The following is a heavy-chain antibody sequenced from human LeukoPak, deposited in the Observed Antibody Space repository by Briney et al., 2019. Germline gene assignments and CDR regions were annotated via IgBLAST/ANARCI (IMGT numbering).Heavy chain of an antibody. V-gene: IGHV6-1*01. CDR2: TYYRSKWYN. CDR1: GDSVSSNSAA. CDR3: ARTSAASGLLWFGELPTSYFDY. Sequence: SQTLSLTCAISGDSVSSNSAAWNWIRQSPSRGLEWLGRTYYRSKWYNDYAVSVKSRITINPDTSKNQFSLQLNSVTPEDTAVYYCARTSAASGLLWFGELPTSYFDYWGQGTLVTVSS. D-gene: IGHD3-10*01. J-gene: IGHJ4*02.